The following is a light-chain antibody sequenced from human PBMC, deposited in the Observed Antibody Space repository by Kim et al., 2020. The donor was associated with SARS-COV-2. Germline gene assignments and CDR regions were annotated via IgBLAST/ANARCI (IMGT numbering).Light chain of an antibody. CDR2: GKH. J-gene: IGLJ1*01. CDR3: NSRDSSGNHYV. CDR1: SLRSYY. Sequence: ALGQTVRITCQGDSLRSYYASWYQQKPGQAPVLVIYGKHNRPSGIPDRFSGSSSGNTASLTITVAQAEDEADYYCNSRDSSGNHYVFGTGTKVTVL. V-gene: IGLV3-19*01.